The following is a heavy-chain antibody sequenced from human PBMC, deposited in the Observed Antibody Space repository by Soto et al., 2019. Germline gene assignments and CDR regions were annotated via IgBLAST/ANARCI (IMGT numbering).Heavy chain of an antibody. J-gene: IGHJ4*02. CDR1: GGTFSSYA. CDR2: IIPIFGTA. D-gene: IGHD5-12*01. CDR3: ARGLGDGYNWIDY. V-gene: IGHV1-69*13. Sequence: SVKVSCKASGGTFSSYAISCVRQAPGQGLEWMGGIIPIFGTANYAQKFQGRVTITADESTSTAYMELSSLRSEDTAVYYCARGLGDGYNWIDYWDQGTLVTVSS.